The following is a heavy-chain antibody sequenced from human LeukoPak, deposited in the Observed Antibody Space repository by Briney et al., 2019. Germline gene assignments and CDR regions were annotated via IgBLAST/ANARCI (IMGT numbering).Heavy chain of an antibody. CDR1: GFTFSSYA. D-gene: IGHD4-17*01. CDR3: ARVEVDGDYSTPDAYGMDV. J-gene: IGHJ6*02. CDR2: ISYDGSNN. Sequence: PGRSLRLSCAASGFTFSSYAMHWVRQPPGKGLEWVAVISYDGSNNYYADSVKGRFTISRDNSKNSLYLQMNSLRAEDTAVYYCARVEVDGDYSTPDAYGMDVWGPGTTVTVSS. V-gene: IGHV3-30-3*01.